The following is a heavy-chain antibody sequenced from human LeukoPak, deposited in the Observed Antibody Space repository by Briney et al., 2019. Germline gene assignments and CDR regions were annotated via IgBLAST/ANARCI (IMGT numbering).Heavy chain of an antibody. Sequence: KPSETLSLTCTVSGGSINNYYWSWIRQPPGKGLEWIGYIYYSGITNYNPSLKSRVTISVDTSKKQFSLNLNSVTAADTAIYYCARGARGYPDDNFDYWGQGTLVTVSS. D-gene: IGHD5-12*01. CDR3: ARGARGYPDDNFDY. V-gene: IGHV4-59*01. CDR2: IYYSGIT. CDR1: GGSINNYY. J-gene: IGHJ4*02.